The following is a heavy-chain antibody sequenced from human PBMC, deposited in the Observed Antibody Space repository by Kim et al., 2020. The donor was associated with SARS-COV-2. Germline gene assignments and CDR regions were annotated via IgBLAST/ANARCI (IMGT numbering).Heavy chain of an antibody. Sequence: GGSLRLSCAASGLTLSDQYMDWVRQAPGKGLEWVGRSTNKETSYTMKYAASLKGRFTISRDDSKNSLYLQMNSLKTEDTAVYYCVRRNYVAFDIWGQGTTVTVSS. CDR3: VRRNYVAFDI. D-gene: IGHD1-7*01. J-gene: IGHJ3*02. V-gene: IGHV3-72*01. CDR2: STNKETSYTM. CDR1: GLTLSDQY.